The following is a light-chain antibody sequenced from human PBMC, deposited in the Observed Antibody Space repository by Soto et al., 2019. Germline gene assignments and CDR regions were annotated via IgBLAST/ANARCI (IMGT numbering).Light chain of an antibody. Sequence: QSALAQPPSASGSPGQSVTISCTGTSSDVGGYNYVSWYQQHPGKAPKLMIYEVTTRPSGVPDRFSGSKSGNTASLTVSGLQAEDEADYYCSSYAGSNNLVFGGGTK. V-gene: IGLV2-8*01. J-gene: IGLJ2*01. CDR2: EVT. CDR3: SSYAGSNNLV. CDR1: SSDVGGYNY.